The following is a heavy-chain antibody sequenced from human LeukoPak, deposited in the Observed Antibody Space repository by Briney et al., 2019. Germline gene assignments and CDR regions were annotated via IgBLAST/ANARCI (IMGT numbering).Heavy chain of an antibody. CDR3: ARSTSGSFDS. J-gene: IGHJ4*02. D-gene: IGHD3-10*01. CDR2: IYPDDSDS. Sequence: GESLKISCKASGYSFIDYWIGWVRQTPAKGLEWMAIIYPDDSDSRYTYSPSFQGQVTISADKSISTTYLQWSSLKASDTATYYCARSTSGSFDSWGQGTPVTVSS. CDR1: GYSFIDYW. V-gene: IGHV5-51*01.